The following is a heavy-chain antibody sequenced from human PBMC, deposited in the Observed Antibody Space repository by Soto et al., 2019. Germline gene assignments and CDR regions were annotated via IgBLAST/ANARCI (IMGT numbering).Heavy chain of an antibody. CDR2: IYHSGAT. CDR1: GGSISSTNW. V-gene: IGHV4-4*02. CDR3: ARLPENLYYYYGMDI. J-gene: IGHJ6*02. Sequence: QVQLQESGPGLVKPSETLSLTCAVSGGSISSTNWWSWVRQPPGKGLEWIGEIYHSGATNYNPSLMSRVTISVDNSKNHFSLTLSSVTAADTAVYYCARLPENLYYYYGMDIWGQGTTVTVSS.